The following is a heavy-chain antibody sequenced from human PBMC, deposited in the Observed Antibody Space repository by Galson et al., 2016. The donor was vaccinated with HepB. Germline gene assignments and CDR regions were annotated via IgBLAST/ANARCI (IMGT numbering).Heavy chain of an antibody. Sequence: SVKVSCRASGYTFTDYYLHWVRQAPGQDIEWMGWINPSSGGTFYAQKFKGLFTVTRDTSISTVYMELSGLRSDDTALYFCARDIYHSAFFKHGAFDVWGQGIKVTVSS. V-gene: IGHV1-2*02. CDR1: GYTFTDYY. CDR3: ARDIYHSAFFKHGAFDV. J-gene: IGHJ3*01. CDR2: INPSSGGT. D-gene: IGHD3-16*02.